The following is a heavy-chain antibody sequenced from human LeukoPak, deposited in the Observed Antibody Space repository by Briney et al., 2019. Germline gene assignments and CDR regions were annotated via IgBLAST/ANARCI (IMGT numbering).Heavy chain of an antibody. V-gene: IGHV3-23*01. CDR1: GFTFSSYA. D-gene: IGHD3-9*01. CDR2: ISGSGGST. J-gene: IGHJ4*02. Sequence: PGGSLRLSCAASGFTFSSYAMSWVRQAPGKGLEWDSAISGSGGSTYYADSVKGRFTISRDNAKNTLYLQMNSLRAEDTAVYYCAKDGPLRYFDWFTNYFDYWGQGTLVTVSS. CDR3: AKDGPLRYFDWFTNYFDY.